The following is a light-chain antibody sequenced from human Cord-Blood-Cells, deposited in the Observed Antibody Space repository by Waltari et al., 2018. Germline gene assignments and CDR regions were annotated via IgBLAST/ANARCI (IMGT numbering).Light chain of an antibody. J-gene: IGKJ2*01. Sequence: DIQITQSPSTLSASVGGRGTITCRASQGIISWLAWYQQKQGKAPQLLSYDASSLESGVPSRCSGRRAGTEFSRTIRSLQPDEFATYYCQRYNSYSYTFGQGIKLVIQ. V-gene: IGKV1-5*01. CDR2: DAS. CDR1: QGIISW. CDR3: QRYNSYSYT.